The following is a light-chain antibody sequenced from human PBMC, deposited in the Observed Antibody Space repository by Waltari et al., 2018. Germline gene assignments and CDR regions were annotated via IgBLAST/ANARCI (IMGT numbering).Light chain of an antibody. Sequence: EILLTQSPGTLSLSPGERATLSCRASLSISRALAWYQQKPGQAPRLLIFDTSKRATGIPDRFSGSGAGTDFSLTISRLEPEDFAVYYCQHYVRLPATFGQGTKVEIK. CDR2: DTS. V-gene: IGKV3-20*01. J-gene: IGKJ2*01. CDR1: LSISRAL. CDR3: QHYVRLPAT.